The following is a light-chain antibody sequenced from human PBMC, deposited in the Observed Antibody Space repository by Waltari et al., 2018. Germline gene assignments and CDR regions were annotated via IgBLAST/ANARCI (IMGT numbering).Light chain of an antibody. J-gene: IGLJ2*01. V-gene: IGLV2-14*03. Sequence: QSALTQPASVSGSPGQSITISCTGTSSDVGGFNYVSWYQQHPGEAPKLLLYDVTQRPSGVSNRFSGSKSANTASRTISGLQAGDEAHYYCSSYSSISTLVFGGGTKLTVL. CDR1: SSDVGGFNY. CDR2: DVT. CDR3: SSYSSISTLV.